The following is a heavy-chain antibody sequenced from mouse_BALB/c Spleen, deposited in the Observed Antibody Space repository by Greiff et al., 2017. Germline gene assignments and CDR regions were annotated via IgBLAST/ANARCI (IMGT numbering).Heavy chain of an antibody. CDR2: INPSTGYT. Sequence: VQLQESGAELAKPGASVKMSCKASGYTFTSYWMHWVKQRPGQGLEWIGYINPSTGYTEYNQKFKDKATLTADKSSSTAYMQLSSLTSEDSAVYYCASFYGSSSGFAYWGQGTLVTVSA. J-gene: IGHJ3*01. V-gene: IGHV1-7*01. CDR1: GYTFTSYW. CDR3: ASFYGSSSGFAY. D-gene: IGHD1-1*01.